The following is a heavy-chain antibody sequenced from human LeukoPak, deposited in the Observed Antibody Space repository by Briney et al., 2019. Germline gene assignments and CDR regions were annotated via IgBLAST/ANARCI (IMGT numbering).Heavy chain of an antibody. CDR2: ISAYNGNT. V-gene: IGHV1-18*01. D-gene: IGHD2-2*02. J-gene: IGHJ6*02. CDR3: ARPGADCGSAGCYTYPYYGLDV. CDR1: GYTFTSYG. Sequence: GASVKVSCKASGYTFTSYGISWVRQAPGQGLEWMGWISAYNGNTKYAQNLQGRVTVTTDISTSTAYMELRSLRSDDTAVYYCARPGADCGSAGCYTYPYYGLDVWGQGTTVTVSS.